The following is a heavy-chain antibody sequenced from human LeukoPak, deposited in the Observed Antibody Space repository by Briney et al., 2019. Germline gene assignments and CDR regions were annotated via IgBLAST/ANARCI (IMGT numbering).Heavy chain of an antibody. CDR2: INPSGGST. J-gene: IGHJ4*02. CDR3: ARGDDSSGYYYDYFDY. V-gene: IGHV1-46*01. Sequence: ASVKVSCKASGYTFTSYYMHWVRQASGQGLEWMGIINPSGGSTSYAQKFQGRVTMTRDTSTSTVYMELSSLRSEDTAVYYCARGDDSSGYYYDYFDYWGQGTLVTVSS. D-gene: IGHD3-22*01. CDR1: GYTFTSYY.